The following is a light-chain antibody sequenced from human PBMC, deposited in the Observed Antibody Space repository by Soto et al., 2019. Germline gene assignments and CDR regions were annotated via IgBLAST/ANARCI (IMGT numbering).Light chain of an antibody. Sequence: DIQMTQSPCTLSASVGDRVTITCRASQSISSWLAWYQQKPGKAPNILILKASSLESGVTARFSGSGSGTEFTLTISSLQPDDFATYYCQQYDNYPYTFGEGTKLEIK. J-gene: IGKJ2*01. CDR3: QQYDNYPYT. V-gene: IGKV1-5*03. CDR1: QSISSW. CDR2: KAS.